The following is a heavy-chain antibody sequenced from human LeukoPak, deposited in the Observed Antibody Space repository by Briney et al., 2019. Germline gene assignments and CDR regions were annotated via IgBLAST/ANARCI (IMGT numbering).Heavy chain of an antibody. CDR3: ARDKITIFGVVIPLYGMDV. V-gene: IGHV3-21*01. D-gene: IGHD3-3*01. J-gene: IGHJ6*02. Sequence: PGGSLRLSCAASGFTFSSYSMNWVRQAPGKGLEWVSSISSSSYIYYADSVKGRFTISRDNAKNSLYLQMNSLRAEDTAVYYCARDKITIFGVVIPLYGMDVWGQGTTVTVSS. CDR2: ISSSSYI. CDR1: GFTFSSYS.